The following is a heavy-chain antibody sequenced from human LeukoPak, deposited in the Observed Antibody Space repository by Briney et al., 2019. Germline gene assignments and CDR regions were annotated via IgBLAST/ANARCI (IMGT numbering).Heavy chain of an antibody. CDR3: AWSSHPYYFDY. J-gene: IGHJ4*02. CDR2: ISGSGDST. CDR1: GFTFSSYA. V-gene: IGHV3-23*01. Sequence: GGSLRLSCAASGFTFSSYAMSWVRQAPGKGLEWVSAISGSGDSTYYADSVKGRVTISRDNSKNTLYLQMNSLRVEDTAVYYCAWSSHPYYFDYWGQGTLVTVSS.